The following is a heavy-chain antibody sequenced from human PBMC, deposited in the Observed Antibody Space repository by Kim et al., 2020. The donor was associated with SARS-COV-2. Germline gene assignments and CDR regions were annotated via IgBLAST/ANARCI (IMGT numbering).Heavy chain of an antibody. D-gene: IGHD6-19*01. CDR3: ARGYSSGVGTLYYYYGMDV. J-gene: IGHJ6*02. Sequence: SRVTISVDTSKNQFSLKLSSVTAADTAVYYCARGYSSGVGTLYYYYGMDVWGQGTTVTVSS. V-gene: IGHV4-59*09.